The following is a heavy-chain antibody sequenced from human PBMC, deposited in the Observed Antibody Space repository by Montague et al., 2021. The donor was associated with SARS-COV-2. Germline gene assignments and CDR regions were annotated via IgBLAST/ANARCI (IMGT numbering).Heavy chain of an antibody. CDR3: ARDKPVRGQMRHFDLFSSGPFDV. Sequence: SETLSLTCAVYGGSFSGYHWTWIRQAPGRGLEWIAEIDHGGKTNYNPSLKSRTTISVDTSKNQVSLKMTSVTAADTAMYYCARDKPVRGQMRHFDLFSSGPFDVWGQGTLATVSS. V-gene: IGHV4-34*01. D-gene: IGHD3-9*01. CDR1: GGSFSGYH. CDR2: IDHGGKT. J-gene: IGHJ3*01.